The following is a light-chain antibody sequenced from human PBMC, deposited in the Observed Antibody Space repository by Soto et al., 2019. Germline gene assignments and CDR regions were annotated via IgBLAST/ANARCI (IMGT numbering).Light chain of an antibody. CDR3: QQYNSYWT. J-gene: IGKJ1*01. CDR2: KAS. CDR1: QNINNW. V-gene: IGKV1-5*03. Sequence: DIQMTQSPSTLSASVGDRVTITCRASQNINNWLAWYQQKPGKAPNLLIYKASSLESGVPSRFSGSGSGTEFTPTISSLQPDDFATYYCQQYNSYWTFGQGTKVEIK.